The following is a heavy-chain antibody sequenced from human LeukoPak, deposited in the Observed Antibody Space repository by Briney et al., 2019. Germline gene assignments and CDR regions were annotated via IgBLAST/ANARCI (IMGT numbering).Heavy chain of an antibody. J-gene: IGHJ4*02. Sequence: PGGSLRLSCAVSGFTFSNYWMTWVRQAPGKGLGWVATIRPDGSEKHYLDSVKGRFTISRDNGKNSLYLQMNSLRSEDTAVYYCAKGLVRFGYGALLDFWGQGTLVTVSS. CDR1: GFTFSNYW. CDR3: AKGLVRFGYGALLDF. V-gene: IGHV3-7*01. CDR2: IRPDGSEK. D-gene: IGHD4/OR15-4a*01.